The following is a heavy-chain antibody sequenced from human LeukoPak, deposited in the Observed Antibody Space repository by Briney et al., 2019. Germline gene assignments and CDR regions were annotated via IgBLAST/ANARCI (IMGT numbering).Heavy chain of an antibody. V-gene: IGHV3-7*01. CDR2: IKPDGREK. D-gene: IGHD6-13*01. CDR1: GFTFSTYY. Sequence: PGGSLRLSCAASGFTFSTYYMAWVRQAPGRGLEWVAVIKPDGREKYYVASVMGRFTISRDNAKNSLYLQMGTLGPEDTALYYCTRGLYSNSPWGQGTLVTVSS. CDR3: TRGLYSNSP. J-gene: IGHJ5*02.